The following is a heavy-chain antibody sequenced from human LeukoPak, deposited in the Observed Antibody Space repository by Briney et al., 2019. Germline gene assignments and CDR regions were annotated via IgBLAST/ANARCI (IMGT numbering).Heavy chain of an antibody. CDR1: GGTFSSYA. Sequence: SVKVSCKASGGTFSSYAISWVRQAPGQGLEWMGGIIPIFGTANYAQKFQGRVTITADESTSTAYMELSSLRSEDTAVYYCARDKAYSSGWFRSSFDYWGQGTLVTVSS. CDR3: ARDKAYSSGWFRSSFDY. V-gene: IGHV1-69*13. CDR2: IIPIFGTA. D-gene: IGHD6-19*01. J-gene: IGHJ4*02.